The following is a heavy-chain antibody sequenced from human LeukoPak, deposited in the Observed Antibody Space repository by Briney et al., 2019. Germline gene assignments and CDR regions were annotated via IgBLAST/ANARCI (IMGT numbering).Heavy chain of an antibody. CDR2: IYHSGST. Sequence: SETLSLTCTVSGGAISSYYWSWVRQPPGKGLEWIGYIYHSGSTNYNPSLKSRVNLSVDMAKNQISLKMSSVTAADTAVYYCARSRVWSDYWGYFDYWGQGTLVTVSS. J-gene: IGHJ4*02. CDR1: GGAISSYY. V-gene: IGHV4-59*01. CDR3: ARSRVWSDYWGYFDY. D-gene: IGHD3-3*01.